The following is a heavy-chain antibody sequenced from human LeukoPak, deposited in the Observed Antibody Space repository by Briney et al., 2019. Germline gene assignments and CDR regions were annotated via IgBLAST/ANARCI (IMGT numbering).Heavy chain of an antibody. J-gene: IGHJ5*02. V-gene: IGHV3-23*01. CDR3: AHVAGWHWFDP. Sequence: GGALRLSCAASGFTFSSYDMTWVRQAPGRGLEWVSSIRPSGDNTYYGDSVKGRFTISRDNSKNTVYLQMNNMRVDDTAVYYCAHVAGWHWFDPWGQGTLVTVSS. CDR2: IRPSGDNT. CDR1: GFTFSSYD. D-gene: IGHD6-19*01.